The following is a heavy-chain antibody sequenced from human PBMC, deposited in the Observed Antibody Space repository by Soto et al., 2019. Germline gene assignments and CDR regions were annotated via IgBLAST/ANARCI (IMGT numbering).Heavy chain of an antibody. J-gene: IGHJ4*02. CDR3: AKDTRGYSDSFDY. CDR1: GFTFSSYA. D-gene: IGHD5-18*01. Sequence: EVQLLESGGGLVQPVGSLRLSCAASGFTFSSYAMSWVRQAPGKGLEWVSAISGSGGSTYYADSVKGRFTISRDKSKNTLDLQMHRLRAEDAAVYYCAKDTRGYSDSFDYWGQGTLVTVSS. CDR2: ISGSGGST. V-gene: IGHV3-23*01.